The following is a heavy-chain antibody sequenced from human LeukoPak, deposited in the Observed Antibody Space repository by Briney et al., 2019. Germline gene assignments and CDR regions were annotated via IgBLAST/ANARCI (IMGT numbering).Heavy chain of an antibody. D-gene: IGHD5-18*01. CDR1: GYTFTSYG. CDR3: ARDYPPEGGYSSPFDY. CDR2: ISAYNGNT. J-gene: IGHJ4*02. V-gene: IGHV1-18*01. Sequence: GASVKVSCKASGYTFTSYGISWVRQAPGQGLEWMGWISAYNGNTYYAQKLQGRVTMTTDTSTSTAYMELRSLRSDDTAVYYCARDYPPEGGYSSPFDYWGQGTLVTVSS.